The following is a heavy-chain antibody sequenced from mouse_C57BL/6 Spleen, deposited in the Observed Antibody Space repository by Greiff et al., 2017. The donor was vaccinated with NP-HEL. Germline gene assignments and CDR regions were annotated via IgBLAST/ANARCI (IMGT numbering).Heavy chain of an antibody. V-gene: IGHV1-66*01. CDR3: ARWGDYDDAMDY. CDR1: GYSFTSYY. J-gene: IGHJ4*01. D-gene: IGHD2-4*01. Sequence: VQLQESGPELVKPGASVKISCKASGYSFTSYYIHWVKQRPGQGLEWIGWIYPGSGNTKYNEQFKGKATLTADTTSSTAYMQLSSLTSEDSAVYYCARWGDYDDAMDYWGQGTSVTVSS. CDR2: IYPGSGNT.